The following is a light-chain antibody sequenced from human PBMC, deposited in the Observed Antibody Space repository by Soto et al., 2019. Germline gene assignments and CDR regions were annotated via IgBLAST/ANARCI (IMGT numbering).Light chain of an antibody. Sequence: EIVLTQSPGTLSLSPGERATLSCRASQSISSAYLAWYQQKPGQAPRLLIYGASSRATGIPDRFSGSGSGTDFPLTISRLEPEDFAVYYCQQYGSSPPWTFGQGTTVEIK. V-gene: IGKV3-20*01. CDR3: QQYGSSPPWT. J-gene: IGKJ1*01. CDR2: GAS. CDR1: QSISSAY.